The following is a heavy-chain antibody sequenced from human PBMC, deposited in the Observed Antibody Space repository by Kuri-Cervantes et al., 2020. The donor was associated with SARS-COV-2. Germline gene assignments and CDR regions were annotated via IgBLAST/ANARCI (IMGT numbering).Heavy chain of an antibody. D-gene: IGHD3-22*01. V-gene: IGHV3-66*01. CDR2: IDSGGTT. Sequence: GESLNTSCAASGFTFSSYSLNWVRQAPGKGLEWVSIIDSGGTTYYGDSVKGRFTMSRDTSKSTVYLQMNSLRAEDTAVYYCAKGGETAYDSSLDYWGQGTLVTVSS. CDR3: AKGGETAYDSSLDY. J-gene: IGHJ4*02. CDR1: GFTFSSYS.